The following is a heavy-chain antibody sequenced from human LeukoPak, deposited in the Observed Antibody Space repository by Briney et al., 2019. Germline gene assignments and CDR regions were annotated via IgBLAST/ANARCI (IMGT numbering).Heavy chain of an antibody. V-gene: IGHV4-39*07. J-gene: IGHJ3*02. D-gene: IGHD3-22*01. CDR2: IYYSGST. Sequence: SETLSLTCTVSGCSISSSSYYWGWIRQPPGKGLEWIGSIYYSGSTYYNPSLKSRVTISVDTSKNQFFLKLSSVTAADTAVYYCASRPYYYDSSGYVWHAFDIWGQGTMVTVSS. CDR3: ASRPYYYDSSGYVWHAFDI. CDR1: GCSISSSSYY.